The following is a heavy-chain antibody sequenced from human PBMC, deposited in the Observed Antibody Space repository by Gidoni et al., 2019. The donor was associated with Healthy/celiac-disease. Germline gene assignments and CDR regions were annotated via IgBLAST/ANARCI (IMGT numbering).Heavy chain of an antibody. CDR3: ASVRDYGDYPHSDY. D-gene: IGHD4-17*01. Sequence: HVQLQASGPGLVKPSPTLSLTCTVSGGSISSGDYYWSWIRQPPGKGLEWISYIYDSGSTYYNPYLKSRVTISVDTSKNQYSLKLSSVAAADTAEYYCASVRDYGDYPHSDYWGQGTLVTVSS. J-gene: IGHJ4*02. CDR1: GGSISSGDYY. V-gene: IGHV4-30-4*01. CDR2: IYDSGST.